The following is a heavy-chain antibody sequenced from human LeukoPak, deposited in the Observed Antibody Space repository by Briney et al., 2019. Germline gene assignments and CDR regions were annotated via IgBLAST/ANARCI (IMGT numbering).Heavy chain of an antibody. J-gene: IGHJ4*02. D-gene: IGHD2-2*02. Sequence: PGGSLRLSCAASGFTFSDYYMSWIRQAPGQGLEWVSYISSSGSTIYYAHSVKGRFTISRDNAKNSPYLQMNSLRAEDTAVYFCARGDSSCYKTLDYWGQGTLVTVSS. CDR3: ARGDSSCYKTLDY. CDR2: ISSSGSTI. CDR1: GFTFSDYY. V-gene: IGHV3-11*04.